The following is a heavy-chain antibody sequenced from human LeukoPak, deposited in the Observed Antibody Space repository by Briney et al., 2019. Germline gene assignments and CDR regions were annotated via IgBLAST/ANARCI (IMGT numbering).Heavy chain of an antibody. V-gene: IGHV3-66*01. CDR1: GFTVSSNY. D-gene: IGHD1-26*01. J-gene: IGHJ4*02. CDR2: IYSGGST. Sequence: GGSLRLSCAASGFTVSSNYMGWVRQAPGKGLEWVSIIYSGGSTYYADSVKGRFTISRDNSKNTLYVQMNSLRAEDTAVYYCAREDGSYPKLDYWGQGTLVTVSS. CDR3: AREDGSYPKLDY.